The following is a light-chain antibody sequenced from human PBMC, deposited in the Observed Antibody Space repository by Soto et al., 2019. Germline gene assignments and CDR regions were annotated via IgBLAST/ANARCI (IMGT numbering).Light chain of an antibody. Sequence: DIQMTQSPSSLSASVGDRVTITCRASQSISSYLNWYQHKPGKAPNLLIYVATTLQSGVPSRFSGSGSGTDFTLTISSLQPEDFATYYCQQSYSNPRTFGQGTKVEIK. CDR3: QQSYSNPRT. V-gene: IGKV1-39*01. CDR1: QSISSY. J-gene: IGKJ1*01. CDR2: VAT.